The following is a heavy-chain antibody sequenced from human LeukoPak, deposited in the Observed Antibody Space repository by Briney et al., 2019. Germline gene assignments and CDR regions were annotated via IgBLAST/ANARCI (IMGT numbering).Heavy chain of an antibody. CDR3: ARQYYDYVWGSYRYIPLDY. CDR1: GGSISSSSYY. V-gene: IGHV4-39*01. Sequence: SETLSLTCTVSGGSISSSSYYWGWIRQPPGKGLEWIGRIYYSGSTYYNPSPKSRVTISVDTSKNQFSLKLSSVTAADTAVYYCARQYYDYVWGSYRYIPLDYWGQGTLVTVSS. CDR2: IYYSGST. D-gene: IGHD3-16*02. J-gene: IGHJ4*02.